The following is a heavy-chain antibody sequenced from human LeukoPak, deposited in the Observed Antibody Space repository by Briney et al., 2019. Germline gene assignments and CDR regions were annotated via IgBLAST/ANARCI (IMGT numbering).Heavy chain of an antibody. D-gene: IGHD5-24*01. CDR1: GGTFSSYA. CDR3: ARGKLRRDGYYDFDY. J-gene: IGHJ4*02. Sequence: SVKVSCKASGGTFSSYAISWVRQAPGQGLEWMGRIIPILGIANYAQKFQGRVTITADKSTSTAYMELSSLRSEDTAVYYCARGKLRRDGYYDFDYWGQGTLVTVSS. CDR2: IIPILGIA. V-gene: IGHV1-69*04.